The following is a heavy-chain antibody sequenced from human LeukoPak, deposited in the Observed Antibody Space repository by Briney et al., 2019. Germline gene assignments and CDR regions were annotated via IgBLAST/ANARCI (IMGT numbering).Heavy chain of an antibody. Sequence: SETLSLTCTVSGGSISSSFNYRAWIRQPPGKGLEWIGSIYESGSAYYNPSLKSRITMSVDTSENQFSLKLTSVTAADTAVYYCARHYGPWGQGTLVTVSS. J-gene: IGHJ5*02. CDR3: ARHYGP. CDR2: IYESGSA. D-gene: IGHD3-16*01. V-gene: IGHV4-39*01. CDR1: GGSISSSFNY.